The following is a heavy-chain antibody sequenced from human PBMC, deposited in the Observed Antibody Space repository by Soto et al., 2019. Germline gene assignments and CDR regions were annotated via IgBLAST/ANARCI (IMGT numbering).Heavy chain of an antibody. Sequence: GASVKVSCKASGYTFTSYGISWVREAPGQGLEWMGWISAYNGNTNYAQKLQGRVTMTTDTSTSTAYMELRSLRSDDTAVYYCARCGAYNWNDGFDYWGQGTLVTVYS. V-gene: IGHV1-18*01. CDR3: ARCGAYNWNDGFDY. CDR2: ISAYNGNT. CDR1: GYTFTSYG. J-gene: IGHJ4*02. D-gene: IGHD1-1*01.